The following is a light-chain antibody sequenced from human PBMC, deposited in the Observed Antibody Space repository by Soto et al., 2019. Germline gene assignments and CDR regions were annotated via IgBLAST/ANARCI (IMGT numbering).Light chain of an antibody. CDR3: FSYAGAGTFV. V-gene: IGLV2-23*02. CDR2: EVN. Sequence: QSVLAQPASVSGSPGQSITISCTGTSSDIGNYNLVSWFQQHPGKAPKLFIYEVNRRPSGVSDRLSGSKSANTASLTISGLQAEDEADYYCFSYAGAGTFVFGNGTKSPS. CDR1: SSDIGNYNL. J-gene: IGLJ1*01.